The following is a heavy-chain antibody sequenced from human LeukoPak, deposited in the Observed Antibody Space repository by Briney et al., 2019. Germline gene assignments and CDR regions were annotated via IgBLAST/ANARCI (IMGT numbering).Heavy chain of an antibody. Sequence: PGGSLRLSCAASGFTFSDYSMNWVRHPPGKGLEWVSSITSNSNTYYADSPKGRFTISRDNTKNSLWLQMNILRAEDTAVYHCARDPGRGDYWGQGTLVTVSS. V-gene: IGHV3-69-1*01. CDR3: ARDPGRGDY. J-gene: IGHJ4*02. CDR2: ITSNSNT. CDR1: GFTFSDYS.